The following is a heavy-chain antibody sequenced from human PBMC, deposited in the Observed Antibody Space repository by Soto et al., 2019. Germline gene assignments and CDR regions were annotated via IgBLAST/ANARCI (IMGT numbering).Heavy chain of an antibody. D-gene: IGHD2-15*01. V-gene: IGHV3-21*01. Sequence: EVQLVESGGGLVKPGGSLRLSCAASGFTFSSYSMNWVRQAPGKGLEWVSSISSSSSYIYYADSVKGRFTISRDNAKNSLYLQMNSLRAEDTAVYYCARGGHAYCSGGSCYSGDYWGQGTLVTVSS. CDR1: GFTFSSYS. CDR2: ISSSSSYI. J-gene: IGHJ4*02. CDR3: ARGGHAYCSGGSCYSGDY.